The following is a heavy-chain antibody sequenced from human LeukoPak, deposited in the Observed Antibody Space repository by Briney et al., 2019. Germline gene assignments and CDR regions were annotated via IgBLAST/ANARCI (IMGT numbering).Heavy chain of an antibody. CDR1: GGSISSGGYS. D-gene: IGHD3-9*01. CDR2: IYHSGST. CDR3: ARHTGSWLSEGLDY. Sequence: PSETLSLTCAVSGGSISSGGYSWSWIRQPPGKGLEWIGYIYHSGSTYYNPSLKSRVTISVDRSKNQFSLKLSSVTAADTAVYYCARHTGSWLSEGLDYWGQGTLVTVSS. V-gene: IGHV4-30-2*01. J-gene: IGHJ4*02.